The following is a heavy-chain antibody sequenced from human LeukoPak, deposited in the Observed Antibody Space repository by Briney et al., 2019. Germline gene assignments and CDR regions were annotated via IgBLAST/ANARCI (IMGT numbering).Heavy chain of an antibody. CDR3: AQDWWGSYLS. V-gene: IGHV3-43*02. CDR1: GFTFATYA. D-gene: IGHD1-26*01. Sequence: PGGSLRLSCAVSGFTFATYAMHWVRQAPGKGLEYVSLIFGDGETTHYADSVKGRFTISRDNSKNSLYLQMNNLKTDDTAFYYCAQDWWGSYLSWGRGTLVTVSS. CDR2: IFGDGETT. J-gene: IGHJ4*02.